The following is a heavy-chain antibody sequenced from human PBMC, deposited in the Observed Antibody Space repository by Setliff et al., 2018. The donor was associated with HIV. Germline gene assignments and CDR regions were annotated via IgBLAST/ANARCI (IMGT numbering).Heavy chain of an antibody. CDR3: ARGSDYIWGNYRFPFDY. D-gene: IGHD3-16*02. Sequence: SETLSLTCSVSGGSISSSSYYGGWIRQPPGKGLEWIGSIYYSGSTYYNPSLKSRVTISVDTSKKQFSLKLTSVTAADTAVYYCARGSDYIWGNYRFPFDYWGQGTLVTVSS. CDR1: GGSISSSSYY. J-gene: IGHJ4*02. CDR2: IYYSGST. V-gene: IGHV4-39*07.